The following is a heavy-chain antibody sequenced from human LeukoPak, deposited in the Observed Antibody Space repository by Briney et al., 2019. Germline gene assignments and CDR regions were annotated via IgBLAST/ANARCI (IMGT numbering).Heavy chain of an antibody. CDR2: INADGSIT. V-gene: IGHV3-74*01. CDR3: ARETTVVTPWYFDY. J-gene: IGHJ4*02. CDR1: GFTISDYW. Sequence: GGSLRLSCAASGFTISDYWMHWVRQVPGKGLVWVARINADGSITNHADSVKGRFTISRGNAENTLYLQMNSLRAEDTAVYYCARETTVVTPWYFDYWGQGTLVTVSS. D-gene: IGHD4-23*01.